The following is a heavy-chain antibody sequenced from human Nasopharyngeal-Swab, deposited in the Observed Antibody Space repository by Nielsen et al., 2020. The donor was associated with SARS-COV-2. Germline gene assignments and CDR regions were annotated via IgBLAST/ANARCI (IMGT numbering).Heavy chain of an antibody. CDR3: ARAAGSDY. Sequence: WVRQAPGQGLEWMGWISAYNGNTNYAQKFQGRVTITRDTSASTAYMELSSLRSEDTAVYYCARAAGSDYWGQGTLVTVSS. J-gene: IGHJ4*02. V-gene: IGHV1-18*01. CDR2: ISAYNGNT. D-gene: IGHD6-19*01.